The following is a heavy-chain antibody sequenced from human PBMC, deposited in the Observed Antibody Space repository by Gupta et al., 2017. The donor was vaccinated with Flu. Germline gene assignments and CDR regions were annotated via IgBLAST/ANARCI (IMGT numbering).Heavy chain of an antibody. J-gene: IGHJ6*03. CDR2: VSDTGIS. D-gene: IGHD4-4*01. Sequence: FSWTWIRQSPGKGLEWIGSVSDTGISTYNPSLKSRVTVSLDRSVEERVSLKMSAVTAADTAVYFCARSSNYPHYYYYYYMAVWGEGTTVTV. V-gene: IGHV4-61*03. CDR3: ARSSNYPHYYYYYYMAV. CDR1: FS.